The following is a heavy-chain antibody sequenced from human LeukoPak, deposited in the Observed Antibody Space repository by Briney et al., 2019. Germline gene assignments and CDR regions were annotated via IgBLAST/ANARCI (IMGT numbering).Heavy chain of an antibody. J-gene: IGHJ4*02. Sequence: PGGSLRLSCAASEFTFNNYWMHWVRQAPGKGLVWVSRINSDGSHTDYADSVKGRFTISRDNAKNTLYLQMNSLRAEDTAVYYCASHSTFVGGATESIDYCGQGTLVTVSS. CDR2: INSDGSHT. D-gene: IGHD1-26*01. V-gene: IGHV3-74*01. CDR3: ASHSTFVGGATESIDY. CDR1: EFTFNNYW.